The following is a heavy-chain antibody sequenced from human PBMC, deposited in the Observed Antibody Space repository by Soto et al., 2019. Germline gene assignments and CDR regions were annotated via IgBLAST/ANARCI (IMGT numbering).Heavy chain of an antibody. J-gene: IGHJ4*02. CDR2: IYYSGST. CDR3: ARHVHDYGDYFDY. Sequence: PSGTLSLTCTVSGGSISSSSYYWGWIRQPPGKGLEWIGSIYYSGSTYYNPSLKSRVTISVDTSKNQFSLKLSSVTAADTAVYYCARHVHDYGDYFDYWGQGTLVTVSS. V-gene: IGHV4-39*01. D-gene: IGHD4-17*01. CDR1: GGSISSSSYY.